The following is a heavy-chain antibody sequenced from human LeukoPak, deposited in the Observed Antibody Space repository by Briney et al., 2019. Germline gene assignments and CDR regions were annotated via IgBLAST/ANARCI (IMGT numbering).Heavy chain of an antibody. CDR3: ARGQGSSGPRGFDY. CDR2: INPNSGGT. J-gene: IGHJ4*02. CDR1: GYTFTGYY. Sequence: ASVKVSCKASGYTFTGYYMHWVRQAPGQGLEWMGRINPNSGGTNYAQKFQGRVTMTRDTSISTAYMELSRLRSEDTAVYYCARGQGSSGPRGFDYWGQGTLVTVSS. V-gene: IGHV1-2*06. D-gene: IGHD6-19*01.